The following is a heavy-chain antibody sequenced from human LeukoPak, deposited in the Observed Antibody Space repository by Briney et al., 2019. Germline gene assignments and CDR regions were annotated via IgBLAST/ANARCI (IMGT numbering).Heavy chain of an antibody. Sequence: QPGGSLRLSCAASGFTFSSYAMSWVRQAPGKGLEWVSAISGSGGSTYYADSVKGRFTISRDNSKNTLYLQMNSLRAEDTAVYYCAKDLRSSDDSSGSYYDAFDIWGRGTMVTVSS. CDR1: GFTFSSYA. J-gene: IGHJ3*02. CDR3: AKDLRSSDDSSGSYYDAFDI. V-gene: IGHV3-23*01. CDR2: ISGSGGST. D-gene: IGHD3-22*01.